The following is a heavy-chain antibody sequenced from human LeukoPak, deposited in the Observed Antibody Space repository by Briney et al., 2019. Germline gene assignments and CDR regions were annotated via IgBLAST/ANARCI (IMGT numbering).Heavy chain of an antibody. CDR3: AGTYYDILTGYSTFDY. CDR1: GFTFDDYG. CDR2: IYSGGTT. J-gene: IGHJ4*02. D-gene: IGHD3-9*01. Sequence: GGSLRLSCAASGFTFDDYGMSWVRQAPGKGLEWVSVIYSGGTTFYTDSVKGRFTISRDNSKNTLYLQMNSLRAEDTAVYYCAGTYYDILTGYSTFDYWGQGTLVTVSS. V-gene: IGHV3-53*01.